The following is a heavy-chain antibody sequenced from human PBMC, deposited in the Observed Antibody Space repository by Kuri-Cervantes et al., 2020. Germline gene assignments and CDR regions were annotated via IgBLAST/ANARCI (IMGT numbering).Heavy chain of an antibody. CDR2: IYYSGST. CDR3: ARQDDILTGYYNFYYYYGMDV. J-gene: IGHJ6*04. V-gene: IGHV4-39*01. Sequence: SETLSLTCTVSGGCISSSSYYWGWLRQPPGKGLEWSGSIYYSGSTYYNPSLKSRVTISVDTSKNQFFLKLSSVTAADTAVYYCARQDDILTGYYNFYYYYGMDVWGKGTTVTVSS. CDR1: GGCISSSSYY. D-gene: IGHD3-9*01.